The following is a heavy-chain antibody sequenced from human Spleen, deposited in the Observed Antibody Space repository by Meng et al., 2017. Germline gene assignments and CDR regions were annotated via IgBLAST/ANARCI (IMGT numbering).Heavy chain of an antibody. J-gene: IGHJ4*02. D-gene: IGHD3-22*01. Sequence: GESLKISCAASGFIFRNYEMNWVRQAPGKGLEWVSYISGSGNTIYYADSVKGRFTISRDNAKNSLYLQMNSLRAEDTAVYYCARRGYGYSDYWGQGTLVTVSS. CDR2: ISGSGNTI. CDR1: GFIFRNYE. CDR3: ARRGYGYSDY. V-gene: IGHV3-48*03.